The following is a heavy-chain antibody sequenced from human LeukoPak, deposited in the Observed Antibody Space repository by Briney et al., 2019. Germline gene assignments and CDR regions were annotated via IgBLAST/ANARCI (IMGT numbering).Heavy chain of an antibody. J-gene: IGHJ4*02. Sequence: PGGCLRLSCAASGFTFSSYAMSWVRQAPGKGLECVSTISGSGGSTYYADSVKGRFTISRDNSKNTLYLQMNSLRAEDTAVYYCAKTVGHGGGPFDYWGQGTLVTVSS. D-gene: IGHD3-16*01. CDR3: AKTVGHGGGPFDY. CDR1: GFTFSSYA. CDR2: ISGSGGST. V-gene: IGHV3-23*01.